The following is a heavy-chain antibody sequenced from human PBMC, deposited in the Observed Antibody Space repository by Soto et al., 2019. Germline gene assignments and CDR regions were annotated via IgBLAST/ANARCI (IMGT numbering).Heavy chain of an antibody. V-gene: IGHV1-18*01. CDR1: GYTFTSYG. Sequence: ASVKVSFKASGYTFTSYGISCVRQAPGQGLEWMGWISAYNGNTNYAQKLQGRVTMTADTSTSTAYMELRSLRSDDTAVYYCARGDQAYYDFWSGPSAYGMDVWGQGTTVTVSS. D-gene: IGHD3-3*01. J-gene: IGHJ6*02. CDR2: ISAYNGNT. CDR3: ARGDQAYYDFWSGPSAYGMDV.